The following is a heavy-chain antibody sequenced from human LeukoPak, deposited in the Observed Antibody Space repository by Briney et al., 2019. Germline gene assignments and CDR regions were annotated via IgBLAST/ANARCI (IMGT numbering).Heavy chain of an antibody. CDR1: GGSISSSSYY. D-gene: IGHD2-8*02. CDR3: ARLMSRGGECY. CDR2: IYYSGST. Sequence: PSETLSLTCTVSGGSISSSSYYWGWIRQPPGKGLEWIGSIYYSGSTYYNPSLKSRVTVSVDTSKNQFSLRLSSVTAADTAVYHCARLMSRGGECYWGQGTLVTVSS. J-gene: IGHJ4*02. V-gene: IGHV4-39*01.